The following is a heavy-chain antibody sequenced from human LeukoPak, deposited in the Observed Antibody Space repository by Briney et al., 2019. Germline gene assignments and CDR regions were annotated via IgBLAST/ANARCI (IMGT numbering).Heavy chain of an antibody. CDR3: ARRLEYSGSKGVFDY. CDR2: IYSGGYT. V-gene: IGHV3-66*01. Sequence: GGSLRLSCAASGFTVTTNYMTWVRQAPGKGLEWVSIIYSGGYTDYADSVKGRFTITRDNSKNTLDLQMNSLRAEDTAVYYCARRLEYSGSKGVFDYWGQGTLVTVSS. D-gene: IGHD1-26*01. J-gene: IGHJ4*02. CDR1: GFTVTTNY.